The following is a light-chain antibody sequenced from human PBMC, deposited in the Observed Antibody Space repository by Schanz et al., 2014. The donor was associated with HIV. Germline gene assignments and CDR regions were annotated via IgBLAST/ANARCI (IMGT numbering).Light chain of an antibody. Sequence: QSALTQPASVSGSPGQSITLSCAGSSSDIGDDNYVSWYQQHAGAAPKLIIYDVNERPSGVSHRFSASKSGNTAFLTISGLQAEDEADYYCSSYTVSGARGVIVGTGTKLTV. CDR3: SSYTVSGARGVI. V-gene: IGLV2-14*03. CDR1: SSDIGDDNY. J-gene: IGLJ1*01. CDR2: DVN.